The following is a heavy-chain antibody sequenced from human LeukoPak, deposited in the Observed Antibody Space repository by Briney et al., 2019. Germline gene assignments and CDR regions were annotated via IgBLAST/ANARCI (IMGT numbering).Heavy chain of an antibody. D-gene: IGHD1-26*01. CDR1: GFTFGDYP. J-gene: IGHJ5*02. CDR3: AKDMGGSGRNWASNWFDP. CDR2: ISSDGGRS. Sequence: PGGSLRLSCAASGFTFGDYPMHWIRQTPGQGLEWVSLISSDGGRSFQADSVRGRFTISRDNSKNSLYLQMNSLRSEDTALYYCAKDMGGSGRNWASNWFDPWGQGTLVTVSS. V-gene: IGHV3-43*01.